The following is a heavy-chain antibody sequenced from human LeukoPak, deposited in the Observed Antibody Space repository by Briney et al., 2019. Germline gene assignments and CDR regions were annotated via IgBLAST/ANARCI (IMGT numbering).Heavy chain of an antibody. J-gene: IGHJ4*02. CDR1: GFTFNNFW. V-gene: IGHV3-7*01. Sequence: PGGSLRLSCAASGFTFNNFWTNWVRQAPGKGLEWVANIKPDGSDKYYVDSVKGRFTISRDNAKNSLFLQMNSLRAEDTAVYYCARGRGLEYWGQGTLVTVSS. CDR3: ARGRGLEY. CDR2: IKPDGSDK.